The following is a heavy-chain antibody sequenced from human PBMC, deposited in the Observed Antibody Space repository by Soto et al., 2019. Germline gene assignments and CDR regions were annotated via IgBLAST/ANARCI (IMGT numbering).Heavy chain of an antibody. CDR3: ARSHYYDSSGPFDY. V-gene: IGHV4-28*01. D-gene: IGHD3-22*01. CDR1: GSSISNDNW. Sequence: SETLSLTCGVSGSSISNDNWWVWIRQPPGKGLEWIGYIHHTGFTYSNPSLKSRVTISVDTSKNQFSLKLSSVTAADTAVYYCARSHYYDSSGPFDYWGQGTLVTVSS. CDR2: IHHTGFT. J-gene: IGHJ4*02.